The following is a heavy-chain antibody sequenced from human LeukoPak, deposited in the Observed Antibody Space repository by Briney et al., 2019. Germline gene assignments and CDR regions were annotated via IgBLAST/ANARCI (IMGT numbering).Heavy chain of an antibody. CDR3: ARFSTGPCY. D-gene: IGHD3-3*02. CDR2: INHSGGT. J-gene: IGHJ4*02. V-gene: IGHV4-34*01. CDR1: GGSFSGYY. Sequence: SETLSLTCAVYGGSFSGYYLSWIRQPPGKGLEWIGEINHSGGTNYNPSLKSRVTISVDTSKNQFSLKLSSVTAADTAVYYCARFSTGPCYWGQGTLVTVSS.